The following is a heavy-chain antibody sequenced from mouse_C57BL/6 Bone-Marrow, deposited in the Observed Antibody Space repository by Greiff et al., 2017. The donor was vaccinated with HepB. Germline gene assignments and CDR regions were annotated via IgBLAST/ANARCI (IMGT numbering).Heavy chain of an antibody. CDR1: GFTFSSYG. CDR2: ISSGGSYT. Sequence: EVQGVESGGDLVKPGGSLKLSCAASGFTFSSYGMSWVRQTPDKRLEWVATISSGGSYTYYPDSVKGRFIISRDNAKNTLYLQMSSLKSEDTAMYYCARPGYVAWFAYWGQGTLVTVSA. D-gene: IGHD3-1*01. CDR3: ARPGYVAWFAY. J-gene: IGHJ3*01. V-gene: IGHV5-6*01.